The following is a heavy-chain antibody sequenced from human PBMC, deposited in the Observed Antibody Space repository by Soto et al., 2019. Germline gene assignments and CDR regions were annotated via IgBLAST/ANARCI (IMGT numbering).Heavy chain of an antibody. Sequence: SQRLSCEVSGFTFSNYDIHWIPQAPYTALARMTVISYDRSKKNYGDSVTGRFTNTRDNSKNTLDPQMNSLRGEDTAGQYFAKASGHLPPYFDCWGRGTMGAVCS. J-gene: IGHJ4*02. V-gene: IGHV3-30*18. CDR2: ISYDRSKK. CDR1: GFTFSNYD. CDR3: AKASGHLPPYFDC.